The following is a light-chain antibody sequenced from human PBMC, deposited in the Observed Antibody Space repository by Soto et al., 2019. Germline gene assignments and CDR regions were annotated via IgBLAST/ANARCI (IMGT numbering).Light chain of an antibody. CDR2: EVS. CDR3: SLYTSENAYV. J-gene: IGLJ1*01. Sequence: LTQPASVSGSPGQAITISCSGSSSDVGAHNFVSWYQHHPGKAPKLMIYEVSNRPSGVSNRFSGSKSGNTASLTISGLQAEDEADYYCSLYTSENAYVFGTGTKVTVL. CDR1: SSDVGAHNF. V-gene: IGLV2-14*01.